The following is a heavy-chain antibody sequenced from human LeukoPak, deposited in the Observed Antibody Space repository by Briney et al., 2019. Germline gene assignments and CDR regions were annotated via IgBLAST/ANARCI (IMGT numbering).Heavy chain of an antibody. CDR3: ARVDDFWSGHYYCGMDV. CDR2: IYYSGST. CDR1: GGSISSYY. Sequence: PSETLSLTCTVSGGSISSYYWSWIRQPPGKGLEWIGYIYYSGSTNYNPSLKSRVTISVDTSKNQFSLKLSSVTAADTAVYYCARVDDFWSGHYYCGMDVWGQGTTVTVSS. J-gene: IGHJ6*02. V-gene: IGHV4-59*01. D-gene: IGHD3-3*01.